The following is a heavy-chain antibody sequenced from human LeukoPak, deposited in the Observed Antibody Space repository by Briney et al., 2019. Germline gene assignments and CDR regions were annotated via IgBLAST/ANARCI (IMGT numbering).Heavy chain of an antibody. CDR3: ARDGGYCSGGSCYPTFDY. CDR1: GGSISSYY. CDR2: IYYSGST. D-gene: IGHD2-15*01. V-gene: IGHV4-59*01. Sequence: SETLSLTCTVSGGSISSYYWSWIRQPPGKGLEWIGYIYYSGSTNYNPSLKSRVTISVDTSKNQFSLKLSSVTAADTAVYYCARDGGYCSGGSCYPTFDYWGQGTLVTVSS. J-gene: IGHJ4*02.